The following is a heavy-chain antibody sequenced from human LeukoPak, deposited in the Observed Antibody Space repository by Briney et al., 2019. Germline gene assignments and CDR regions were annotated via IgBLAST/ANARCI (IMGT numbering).Heavy chain of an antibody. J-gene: IGHJ6*02. CDR2: ISSSGSSI. CDR3: ARACGASCYAVDYYHYGMDV. Sequence: GGSLRLSCAVSGFTFSSFEMNWVRQAPGKGLEWVSYISSSGSSIYYADSVKGRFTISRDNAKNSLYLQMNSLGAGDTAVYYCARACGASCYAVDYYHYGMDVWGQGTTVTVSS. D-gene: IGHD2-15*01. V-gene: IGHV3-48*03. CDR1: GFTFSSFE.